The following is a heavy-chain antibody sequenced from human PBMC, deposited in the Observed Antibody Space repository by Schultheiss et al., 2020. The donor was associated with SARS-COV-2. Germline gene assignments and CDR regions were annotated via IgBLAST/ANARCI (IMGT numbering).Heavy chain of an antibody. J-gene: IGHJ4*02. CDR1: GGTFSSYA. D-gene: IGHD2-2*01. Sequence: ASVKVSCKASGGTFSSYAISWVRQAPGQGLEWMGGINPNSGGTNYAQKFQGRVTMTRDTSISTAYMELSRLRSDDTAVYYCARGYQPLNYYFDYWGQGTLVTVSS. CDR3: ARGYQPLNYYFDY. CDR2: INPNSGGT. V-gene: IGHV1-2*02.